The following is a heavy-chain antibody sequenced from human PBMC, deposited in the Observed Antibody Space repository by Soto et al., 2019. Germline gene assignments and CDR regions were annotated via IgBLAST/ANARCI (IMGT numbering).Heavy chain of an antibody. CDR2: INHSGST. CDR1: GGSFSGYY. Sequence: SETLSLTCAVYGGSFSGYYWTWIRQPPGTGLEWIGEINHSGSTYYNPSLKSRVTISVDTSKNQFSLKLSSVTAADTAVYYCARAHYGDYGYGMDVWGQGTTVTVSS. J-gene: IGHJ6*02. V-gene: IGHV4-34*01. CDR3: ARAHYGDYGYGMDV. D-gene: IGHD4-17*01.